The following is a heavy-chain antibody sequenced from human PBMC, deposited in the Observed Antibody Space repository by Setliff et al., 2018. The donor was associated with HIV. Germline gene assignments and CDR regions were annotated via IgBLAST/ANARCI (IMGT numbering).Heavy chain of an antibody. CDR2: INPKSGVT. Sequence: ASVKVSCKASGGTFSLYAINWVRQAPGHGLEWVGRINPKSGVTSYAQNFRARVTMTRDTSISTAYMELSRLRSDDTAVYYCARDLGQLVQSFYYYYGMDVWGQGTTVTVSS. CDR3: ARDLGQLVQSFYYYYGMDV. V-gene: IGHV1-2*06. CDR1: GGTFSLYA. D-gene: IGHD6-6*01. J-gene: IGHJ6*02.